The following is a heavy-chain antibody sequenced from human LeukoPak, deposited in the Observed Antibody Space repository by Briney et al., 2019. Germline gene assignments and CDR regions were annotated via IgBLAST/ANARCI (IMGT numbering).Heavy chain of an antibody. D-gene: IGHD1-14*01. CDR2: ISYDGSNK. J-gene: IGHJ4*02. V-gene: IGHV3-30*01. Sequence: PGRSLRLSCAASGFTFRSYAMHWVRQAPGKGLEWVAVISYDGSNKYYADSVKGRFTISRDNSKNTLYLQMNSLRAEDTAVYYCASFRYFDYWGQGTLVTVSS. CDR1: GFTFRSYA. CDR3: ASFRYFDY.